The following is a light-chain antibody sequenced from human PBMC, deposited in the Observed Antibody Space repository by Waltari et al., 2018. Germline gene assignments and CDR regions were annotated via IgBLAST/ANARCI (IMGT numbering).Light chain of an antibody. Sequence: EIVMTQTPATLSVSPGERATLPCRAHQRVSSNLAWYQQKPGQAPRLLIYDASTRHTGIPDRFSGSGSGTEFTLTISSLQSEDFAFYYCQQYNNWPPLTFGGGTKVEIK. CDR2: DAS. J-gene: IGKJ4*01. CDR3: QQYNNWPPLT. V-gene: IGKV3-15*01. CDR1: QRVSSN.